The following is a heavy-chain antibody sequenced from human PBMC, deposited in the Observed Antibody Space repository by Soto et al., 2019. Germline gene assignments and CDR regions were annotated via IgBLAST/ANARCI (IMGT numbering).Heavy chain of an antibody. CDR1: GFTFSSYG. Sequence: QVQLVESGGGVVQPGRSLRLSCAASGFTFSSYGMHWVRQAPGKGLEWVAVIWYDGSNKYYADSVKGRFTISRDNSKNTLYLQMNSLRAEDTAVYYCARDLGFGELGDFDYWGQGTLVTVSS. D-gene: IGHD3-10*01. V-gene: IGHV3-33*01. CDR2: IWYDGSNK. J-gene: IGHJ4*02. CDR3: ARDLGFGELGDFDY.